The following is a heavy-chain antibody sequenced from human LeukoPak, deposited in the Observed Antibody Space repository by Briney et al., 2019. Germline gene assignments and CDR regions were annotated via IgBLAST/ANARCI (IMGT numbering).Heavy chain of an antibody. Sequence: GASVKVSCKASGYTFTSYGISWVRQAPGQGLEWMGWISAYNGNANYAQKLQGRVTMTTDTSTSTACMELRSLRSDDTAVYYCARVAAAGKSFDYWGQGTLVTVSS. CDR2: ISAYNGNA. D-gene: IGHD6-13*01. CDR3: ARVAAAGKSFDY. J-gene: IGHJ4*02. CDR1: GYTFTSYG. V-gene: IGHV1-18*01.